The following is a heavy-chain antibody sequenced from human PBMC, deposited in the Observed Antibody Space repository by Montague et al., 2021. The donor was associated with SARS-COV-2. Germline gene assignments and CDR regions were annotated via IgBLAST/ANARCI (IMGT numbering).Heavy chain of an antibody. V-gene: IGHV4-39*01. CDR2: IYYSGST. CDR1: GGSISSSSYY. J-gene: IGHJ4*02. Sequence: SETLSLTCTVSGGSISSSSYYWGWIRQPPGKGLEWIGSIYYSGSTYYNPSLKSRVTISVDTSKSQLSLKLSSVTAADTAVYYCARQRRGGLVSTPRFFDYWGQGTLVTVSS. D-gene: IGHD6-19*01. CDR3: ARQRRGGLVSTPRFFDY.